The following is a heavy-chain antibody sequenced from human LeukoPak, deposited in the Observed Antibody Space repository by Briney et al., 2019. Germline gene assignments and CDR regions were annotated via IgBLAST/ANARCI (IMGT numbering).Heavy chain of an antibody. Sequence: PGASVKVSCKASGYTFTGYYMHWVRQAPGQGLEWMGWISAYNGNTNYAQKLQGRVTMTTDTSTSTAYMELRSLRSDDTAVYYCARAHPVGASWYFDYWGQGTLVTVSS. D-gene: IGHD1-26*01. V-gene: IGHV1-18*04. J-gene: IGHJ4*02. CDR3: ARAHPVGASWYFDY. CDR1: GYTFTGYY. CDR2: ISAYNGNT.